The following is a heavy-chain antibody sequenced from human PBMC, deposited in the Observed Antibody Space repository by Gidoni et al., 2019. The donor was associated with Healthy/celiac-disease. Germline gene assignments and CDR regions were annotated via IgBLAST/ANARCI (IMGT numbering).Heavy chain of an antibody. CDR3: ALGYYDSSGYYRQTNHYYYYGMDV. CDR1: GGTFSSYA. D-gene: IGHD3-22*01. J-gene: IGHJ6*02. Sequence: QVQLVQSGAEVKKPGSSAKVACKASGGTFSSYAISGVRQAPGQGLAWMGGIIPIFGTANSAQKFQGRVTITANESTSTAYMELSSLRSEDTAVYYCALGYYDSSGYYRQTNHYYYYGMDVWGQGTTVTVSS. CDR2: IIPIFGTA. V-gene: IGHV1-69*01.